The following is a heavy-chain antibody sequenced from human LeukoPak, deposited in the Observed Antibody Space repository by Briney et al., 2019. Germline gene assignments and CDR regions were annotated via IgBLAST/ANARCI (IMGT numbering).Heavy chain of an antibody. CDR3: ARETVTGTTIDY. CDR1: GYTFTSYY. V-gene: IGHV1-46*01. CDR2: INPSGGST. J-gene: IGHJ4*02. D-gene: IGHD1-7*01. Sequence: GASVKVSCKASGYTFTSYYMHWVRQAPGQGLEWMGIINPSGGSTSYAQKFQGRVTVTRDTSTSTVYMELSSLRSEDTAVYYCARETVTGTTIDYWGQGTLVTVSS.